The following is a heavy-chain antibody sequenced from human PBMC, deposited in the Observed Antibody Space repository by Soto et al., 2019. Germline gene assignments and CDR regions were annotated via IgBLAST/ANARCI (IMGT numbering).Heavy chain of an antibody. CDR1: GGSISSYY. CDR2: IYYSGST. Sequence: SETLSLTCTVSGGSISSYYWSWIRQPPGKGLEWIGYIYYSGSTNYNPSLKSRVTISVDTSKNQFSLKLSSVTAADTSVYYCARQTSSYCSGGSCYYAVSYFDYWGQGTLVTVSS. CDR3: ARQTSSYCSGGSCYYAVSYFDY. D-gene: IGHD2-15*01. V-gene: IGHV4-59*08. J-gene: IGHJ4*02.